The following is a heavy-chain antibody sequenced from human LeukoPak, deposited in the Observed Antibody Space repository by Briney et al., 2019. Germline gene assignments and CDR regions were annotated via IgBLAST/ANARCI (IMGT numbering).Heavy chain of an antibody. CDR3: ARDWPERSDFDY. D-gene: IGHD1-14*01. Sequence: PGGSLRLSCAASGFTVSSNYMSWIRQAPGKGLEWVSYISSSGSTIYYADSVKGRFTISRDNAKNSLYLQMNSLRAEDTAVYYCARDWPERSDFDYWGQGTLVTVSS. J-gene: IGHJ4*02. CDR1: GFTVSSNY. V-gene: IGHV3-11*01. CDR2: ISSSGSTI.